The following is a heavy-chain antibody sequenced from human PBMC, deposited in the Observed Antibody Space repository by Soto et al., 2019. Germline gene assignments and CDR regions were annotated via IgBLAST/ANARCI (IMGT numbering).Heavy chain of an antibody. CDR3: ARLRGGDEGWCWFDP. CDR1: GGSISSGGSY. Sequence: QVQLQESGPGLVKPSQTLSLTCTVSGGSISSGGSYWSWIRQHAGKGLDWVGYIYHSGSTYYSPSHKSRVTISVDTSNNKSSLQLSSVIAADTAVDSGARLRGGDEGWCWFDPWGQGTLVTVSS. V-gene: IGHV4-31*03. J-gene: IGHJ5*02. D-gene: IGHD6-19*01. CDR2: IYHSGST.